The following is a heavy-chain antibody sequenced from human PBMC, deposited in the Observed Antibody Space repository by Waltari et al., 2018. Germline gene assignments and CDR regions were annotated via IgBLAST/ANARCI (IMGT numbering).Heavy chain of an antibody. J-gene: IGHJ6*02. CDR3: AKDPPYDFWSGYGMDV. D-gene: IGHD3-3*01. V-gene: IGHV3-23*01. CDR2: ISGSGGRK. CDR1: GFTFSRYA. Sequence: EVQLLESGGGLVQPGGSLRLSCAASGFTFSRYAMSWVRQAPGKGLEWVSAISGSGGRKYYADSVKGRFTISRDNSKNTLYLQMNSLRAEDTAVYYCAKDPPYDFWSGYGMDVWGQGTTVTVSS.